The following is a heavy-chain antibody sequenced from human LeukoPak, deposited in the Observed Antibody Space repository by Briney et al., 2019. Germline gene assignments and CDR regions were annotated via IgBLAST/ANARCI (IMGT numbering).Heavy chain of an antibody. V-gene: IGHV3-21*01. Sequence: SGGSLRLSCAASGFTFNSYSMNWVRQAPGKGLEWVSSISSSSSSIYYADSVKGRFTISRDNAKNSLYLQMNSLRAKDTAVYYCARASGDIVETATMGSYWGQGNLVTVSS. D-gene: IGHD5-18*01. CDR2: ISSSSSSI. J-gene: IGHJ4*02. CDR1: GFTFNSYS. CDR3: ARASGDIVETATMGSY.